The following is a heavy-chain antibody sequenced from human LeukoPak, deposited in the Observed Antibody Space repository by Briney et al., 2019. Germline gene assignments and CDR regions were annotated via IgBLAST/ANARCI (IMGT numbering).Heavy chain of an antibody. CDR1: GGTFSSYA. D-gene: IGHD5-12*01. J-gene: IGHJ5*02. CDR2: IIPIFGTA. Sequence: ASVKVSCKASGGTFSSYAISWVRQAPGQGLEWMGGIIPIFGTANYAQKFQGRVTITADESTSTAYMELSSLRSEDTAVYYCARVGYSGCDSDWFDPWGQGTLVTVSS. V-gene: IGHV1-69*01. CDR3: ARVGYSGCDSDWFDP.